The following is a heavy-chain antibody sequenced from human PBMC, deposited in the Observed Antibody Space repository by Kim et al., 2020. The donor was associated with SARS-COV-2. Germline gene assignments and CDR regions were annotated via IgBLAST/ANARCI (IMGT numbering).Heavy chain of an antibody. Sequence: SETLSLTCIVSGVSVDNYYWSWVRQPPGKGLEWIGYIDDNGVTNYNPSLNSRVTISRDTSRDQFSLKLSSVTAADTAVYYCVRERWGWPEYYYAMDVWGQGTTVTVSS. CDR1: GVSVDNYY. J-gene: IGHJ6*02. CDR2: IDDNGVT. D-gene: IGHD3-16*01. CDR3: VRERWGWPEYYYAMDV. V-gene: IGHV4-59*02.